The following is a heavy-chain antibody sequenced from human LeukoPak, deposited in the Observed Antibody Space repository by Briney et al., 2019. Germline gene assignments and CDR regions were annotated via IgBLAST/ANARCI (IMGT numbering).Heavy chain of an antibody. CDR1: GYTFTSYD. CDR2: MNPNSGNT. CDR3: ARGSYLGYSSGWRFDP. V-gene: IGHV1-8*03. J-gene: IGHJ5*02. D-gene: IGHD6-19*01. Sequence: ASVKVSCKASGYTFTSYDINWVRQATGQGLEWMGWMNPNSGNTGYAQKFQGRVTITRNTSISTAYMELSGLRSEDTAVYYCARGSYLGYSSGWRFDPWGQGTLVTVSS.